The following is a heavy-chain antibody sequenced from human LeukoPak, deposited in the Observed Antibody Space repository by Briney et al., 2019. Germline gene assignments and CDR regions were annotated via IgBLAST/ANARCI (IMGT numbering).Heavy chain of an antibody. Sequence: GGSLRLSCAASGFTFSGSAMHWVRQASGKGLEWVGRIRSKANSYATAYAASVKGRFTISRDDPKNTAYLQMNSLKTEDTAVYHCTRHFSAAGNYWGQGTLVTVSS. V-gene: IGHV3-73*01. CDR3: TRHFSAAGNY. D-gene: IGHD6-13*01. CDR2: IRSKANSYAT. J-gene: IGHJ4*02. CDR1: GFTFSGSA.